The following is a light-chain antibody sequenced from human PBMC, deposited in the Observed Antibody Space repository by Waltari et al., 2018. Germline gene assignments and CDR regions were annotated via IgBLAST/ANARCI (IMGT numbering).Light chain of an antibody. CDR1: QGISNY. CDR2: TAS. CDR3: QQRFSWPT. Sequence: DIQLTQSPSFLSASVGDRVTITCRSSQGISNYLAWYQQKPGKAPKLLIHTASTLQSGVPSRFSGSGSGTDFTLTISSLEPEDFAVYYCQQRFSWPTFGQGAKVEIK. V-gene: IGKV1-9*01. J-gene: IGKJ1*01.